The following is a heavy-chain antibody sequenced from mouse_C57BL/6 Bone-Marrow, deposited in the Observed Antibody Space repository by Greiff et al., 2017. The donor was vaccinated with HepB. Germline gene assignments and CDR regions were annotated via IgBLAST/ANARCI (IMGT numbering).Heavy chain of an antibody. D-gene: IGHD1-1*01. CDR3: ARDLRTTVVEDYFDY. J-gene: IGHJ2*01. V-gene: IGHV5-4*01. Sequence: EVNVVESGGGLVKPGGSLKLSCAASGFTFSSYAMSWVRQTPEKRLEWVATISDGGSYTYYPDNVKGRFTISRDNAKNNLYLQMSHLKSEDTAMYYCARDLRTTVVEDYFDYWGQGTTLTVSS. CDR1: GFTFSSYA. CDR2: ISDGGSYT.